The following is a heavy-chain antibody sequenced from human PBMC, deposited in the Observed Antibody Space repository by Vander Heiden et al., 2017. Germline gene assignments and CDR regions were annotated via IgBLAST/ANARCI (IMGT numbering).Heavy chain of an antibody. V-gene: IGHV4-39*01. CDR3: GRHGNNGWFDY. D-gene: IGHD6-19*01. Sequence: QLQLQESGPGLVKPSETLSLTCTVSGGSISSSGGPITSSAYYWAWVRQPQGKGLKWLGSISYSGATHYNVSPKSRVTISADSARNQFSLHMRSVTAADTAVYYCGRHGNNGWFDYWGQGTLVTVSS. CDR1: GGSISSSGGPITSSAYY. J-gene: IGHJ4*02. CDR2: ISYSGAT.